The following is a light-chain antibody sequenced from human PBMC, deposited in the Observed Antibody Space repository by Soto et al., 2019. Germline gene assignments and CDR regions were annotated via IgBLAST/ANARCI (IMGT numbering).Light chain of an antibody. J-gene: IGKJ2*01. V-gene: IGKV1-5*01. CDR3: QHYNSYPYT. CDR1: QTISSW. CDR2: HAS. Sequence: DIQMTQSPSTLSASVGDRVTITCLASQTISSWLAWYQQKPGKSPKLLIYHASSLESGVPSRFSGSGSGTEFTLTISSLQPDDFATYYCQHYNSYPYTFGQGTKVDIK.